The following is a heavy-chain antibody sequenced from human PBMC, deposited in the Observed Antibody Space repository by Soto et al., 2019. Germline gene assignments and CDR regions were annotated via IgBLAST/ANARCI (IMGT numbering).Heavy chain of an antibody. CDR2: TRNKANSYTT. Sequence: EVQLVESGGGLVQPGGSLRLSCAASGFTFSDHYMDWVRKAPGKGLEWVGRTRNKANSYTTEYAASVKGRFTISRDDSKNSLYLQMNSLKTEDTAVYYCARVSTVTTEHYDYWGQGTLVTVSS. CDR3: ARVSTVTTEHYDY. J-gene: IGHJ4*02. CDR1: GFTFSDHY. D-gene: IGHD4-17*01. V-gene: IGHV3-72*01.